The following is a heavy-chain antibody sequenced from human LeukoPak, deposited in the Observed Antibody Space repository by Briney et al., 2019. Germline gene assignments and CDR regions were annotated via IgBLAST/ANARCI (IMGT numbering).Heavy chain of an antibody. V-gene: IGHV3-23*01. CDR2: ISGSGGST. Sequence: GGSLRLSCAASGFTFSSYAMSWVRQAPGKGLEWVSAISGSGGSTYYADSVKGRFTISRDNSKNTLDLQMNSLRAEDTAVYYCAKDGSSSWYVDYYYYGMDVWGQGTTVTVSS. CDR1: GFTFSSYA. J-gene: IGHJ6*02. CDR3: AKDGSSSWYVDYYYYGMDV. D-gene: IGHD6-13*01.